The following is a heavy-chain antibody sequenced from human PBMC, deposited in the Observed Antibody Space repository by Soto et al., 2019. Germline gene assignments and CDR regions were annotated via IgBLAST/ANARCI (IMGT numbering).Heavy chain of an antibody. CDR1: GFTFSDHY. Sequence: EVQLVESGGGLVQPGGSLRLSCAASGFTFSDHYMDWVRQAPGKGLEWVGRTRNKANSYTTEYAASVKGRFTISRDDSKNSLYLQMNSLKTEDTAVYYCASSGSRNYYYYYGMDVWGQGTTVTVSS. V-gene: IGHV3-72*01. CDR2: TRNKANSYTT. D-gene: IGHD3-10*01. CDR3: ASSGSRNYYYYYGMDV. J-gene: IGHJ6*02.